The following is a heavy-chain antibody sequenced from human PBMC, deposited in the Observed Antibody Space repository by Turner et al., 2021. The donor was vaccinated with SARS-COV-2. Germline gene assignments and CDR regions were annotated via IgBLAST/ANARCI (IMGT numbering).Heavy chain of an antibody. J-gene: IGHJ3*02. V-gene: IGHV3-15*01. Sequence: EVQLVESGGGWVKPGGALSLSWAAAGFTVSDAWRDWVRQALGKVLEWVGRIKSLPYGATTVYAAPVQGRFSISRDDSKHMVHLQMSSLTTEDTAVYYCCTDFSDDIPHDALDIWGRGTVVTVSS. CDR1: GFTVSDAW. CDR2: IKSLPYGATT. CDR3: CTDFSDDIPHDALDI. D-gene: IGHD3-9*01.